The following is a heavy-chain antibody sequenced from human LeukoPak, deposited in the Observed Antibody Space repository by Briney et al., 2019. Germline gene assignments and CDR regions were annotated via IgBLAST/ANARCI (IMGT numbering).Heavy chain of an antibody. J-gene: IGHJ4*02. V-gene: IGHV1-69*04. D-gene: IGHD6-13*01. CDR2: IIPILGIA. CDR3: ARDSSSWTEAFDY. Sequence: SVKVSCKASGYTFTSYGISWVRQAPGQGLEWMGRIIPILGIANYAQKFQGRVTITADKSTSTAYMELSSLRSEDTAVYYCARDSSSWTEAFDYWGQGTLVTVSS. CDR1: GYTFTSYG.